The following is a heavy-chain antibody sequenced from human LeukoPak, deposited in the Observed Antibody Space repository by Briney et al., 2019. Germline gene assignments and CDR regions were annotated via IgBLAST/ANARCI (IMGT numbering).Heavy chain of an antibody. V-gene: IGHV3-30*18. J-gene: IGHJ4*02. CDR1: GFTFSSYG. D-gene: IGHD3-10*01. Sequence: PGGSLRLSCAASGFTFSSYGMHWVRQAPGKGLEWVAVISYDGSNKYYADSVKGRFTITRDNSNNTLYLQMNSLRAEDTAVYYCAKKSLWFGEIDYWGQGTLVTVSS. CDR2: ISYDGSNK. CDR3: AKKSLWFGEIDY.